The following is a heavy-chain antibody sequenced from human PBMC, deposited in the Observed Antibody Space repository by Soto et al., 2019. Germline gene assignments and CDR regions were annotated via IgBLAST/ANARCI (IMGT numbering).Heavy chain of an antibody. CDR1: GGSFSGHY. J-gene: IGHJ5*02. CDR3: ARWGDDYGDNQNWFDP. CDR2: INHSGRT. D-gene: IGHD4-17*01. V-gene: IGHV4-34*01. Sequence: LSLTCAVYGGSFSGHYWNWIRQPQVKGLEWIGEINHSGRTNYNPSLKSRVTISLDTSKKEFSLKMTSVTAADTAVYYCARWGDDYGDNQNWFDPWGQGTPVTVSS.